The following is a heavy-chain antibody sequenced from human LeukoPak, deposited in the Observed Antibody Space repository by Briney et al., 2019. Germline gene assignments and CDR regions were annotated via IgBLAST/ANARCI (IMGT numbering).Heavy chain of an antibody. Sequence: SQTLSLTCVVSGCSVINTNWWTWVRQPPGKGLEWIGEVHLDGRTNYNPSLESRLTMSVDVSENQVSLKLTSVTAADTADYYCAREGGFYRPLDYSGQGTLVTVSS. D-gene: IGHD3-3*01. J-gene: IGHJ4*02. V-gene: IGHV4-4*02. CDR3: AREGGFYRPLDY. CDR2: VHLDGRT. CDR1: GCSVINTNW.